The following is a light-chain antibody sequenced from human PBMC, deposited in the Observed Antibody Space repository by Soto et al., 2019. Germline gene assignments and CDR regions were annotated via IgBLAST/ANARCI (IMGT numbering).Light chain of an antibody. Sequence: DIQMTQSPSTLSASVGDRVTITCRASQSINSWLAWYQQKPGKAPKLLIYDASSLESGVPSRFRGSGSGTEFTLTISSLQPDDFATYYCQQYNSYSTTTFGQGTKVHIK. CDR1: QSINSW. V-gene: IGKV1-5*01. J-gene: IGKJ1*01. CDR3: QQYNSYSTTT. CDR2: DAS.